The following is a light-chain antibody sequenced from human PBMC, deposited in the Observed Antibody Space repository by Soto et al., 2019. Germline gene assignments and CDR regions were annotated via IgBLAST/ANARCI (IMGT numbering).Light chain of an antibody. CDR2: GAS. V-gene: IGKV3-20*01. Sequence: EIVMTESPATLSVSPGGIAALSFGAGRSVSIDLAWYQQTPVQAPRLLIYGASTRATGIPVRFSGSASGTDFTLTISRLEPEDFAVYYCQQYGSSPRTFGQGTKVDIK. CDR3: QQYGSSPRT. CDR1: RSVSID. J-gene: IGKJ1*01.